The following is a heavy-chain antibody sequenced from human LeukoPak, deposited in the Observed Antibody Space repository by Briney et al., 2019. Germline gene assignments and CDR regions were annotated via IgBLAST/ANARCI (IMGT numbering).Heavy chain of an antibody. D-gene: IGHD5-24*01. CDR2: INHSGST. V-gene: IGHV4-34*01. Sequence: PSETLSLTSAFHGGSFSGYYWSWIRQPPGKGLEWIGEINHSGSTNYNPSLKSRVTISVDTSKNQYSLKLGPVTAADTAVYYCARVEMATIRGYWGQGTLVTVSS. J-gene: IGHJ4*02. CDR3: ARVEMATIRGY. CDR1: GGSFSGYY.